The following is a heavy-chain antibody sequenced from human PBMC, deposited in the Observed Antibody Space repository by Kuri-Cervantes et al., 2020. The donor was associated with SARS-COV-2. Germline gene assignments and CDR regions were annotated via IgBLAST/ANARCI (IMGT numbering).Heavy chain of an antibody. CDR3: ARGRVAGSHLSFYY. V-gene: IGHV1-69*13. J-gene: IGHJ4*02. Sequence: SVKVSCKASGGTFSSYATSWVRQAPGQGLEWMGGIIPIFGTANYAQKFQGRVTITADESTSTAYMELSSLRSEDTAVYYCARGRVAGSHLSFYYWGQGTLVTVSS. CDR1: GGTFSSYA. CDR2: IIPIFGTA. D-gene: IGHD6-19*01.